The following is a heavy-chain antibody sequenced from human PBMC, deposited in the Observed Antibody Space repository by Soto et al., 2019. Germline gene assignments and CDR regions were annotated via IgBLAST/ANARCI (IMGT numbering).Heavy chain of an antibody. D-gene: IGHD5-18*01. V-gene: IGHV4-31*03. CDR2: IYYSGST. Sequence: SETLSLTCTVSGGSISSGGYYWSWIRQHPGKGLEWIGYIYYSGSTYYNPSLKSRVTISVDTSKNQFSLKLSSVTAADTAVYYCARVDTAMVDYWGQGTLVTVSS. J-gene: IGHJ4*02. CDR1: GGSISSGGYY. CDR3: ARVDTAMVDY.